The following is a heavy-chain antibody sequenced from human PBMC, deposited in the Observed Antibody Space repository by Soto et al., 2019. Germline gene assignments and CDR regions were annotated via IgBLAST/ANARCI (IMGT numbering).Heavy chain of an antibody. D-gene: IGHD1-20*01. CDR1: GGSFSGYY. CDR2: INHSGST. Sequence: SETLSLTCAVYGGSFSGYYWSWIRQPPGKGLEWIGEINHSGSTNYNPSLKSRVTISVDTSKNQFSLKLSSVTAADTAVYYCARDGDNWNPYYYYGMDVWGQGTTVTVSS. V-gene: IGHV4-34*01. J-gene: IGHJ6*02. CDR3: ARDGDNWNPYYYYGMDV.